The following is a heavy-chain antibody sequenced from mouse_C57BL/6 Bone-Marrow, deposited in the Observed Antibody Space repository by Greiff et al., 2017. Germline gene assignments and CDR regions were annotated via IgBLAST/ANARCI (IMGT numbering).Heavy chain of an antibody. D-gene: IGHD2-3*01. CDR3: TREGTYDPSFEY. CDR1: GYTFTDYE. V-gene: IGHV1-15*01. J-gene: IGHJ2*01. CDR2: IDPETGGT. Sequence: QVQLQQSGAELVRPGASVTLSCKASGYTFTDYEMHWVKQTPVHGLEWIGAIDPETGGTAYNQKFKGKAILTADKSSSTAYMELRSLTSEDSAVYYCTREGTYDPSFEYWGQGTTLTVSS.